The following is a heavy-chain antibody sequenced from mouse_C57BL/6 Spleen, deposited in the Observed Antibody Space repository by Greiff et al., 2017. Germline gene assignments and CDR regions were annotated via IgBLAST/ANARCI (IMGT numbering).Heavy chain of an antibody. Sequence: DVKLVESGGGLVKPGGSLKLSCAASGFTFSDYGMHWVRQAPEKGLEWVAYISSGSSTIYYADTVKGRFTISRDNAKNTLFLQMTSLRSEDTAMYYCARDYYYGSGDYWGQGTTLTVSS. V-gene: IGHV5-17*01. CDR1: GFTFSDYG. CDR2: ISSGSSTI. CDR3: ARDYYYGSGDY. D-gene: IGHD1-1*01. J-gene: IGHJ2*01.